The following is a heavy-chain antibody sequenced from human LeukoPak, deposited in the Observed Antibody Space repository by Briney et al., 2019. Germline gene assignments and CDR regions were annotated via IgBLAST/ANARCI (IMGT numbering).Heavy chain of an antibody. CDR3: ARDHLGDSYSDY. V-gene: IGHV3-23*01. D-gene: IGHD3-10*01. CDR1: GFTFSSYA. Sequence: GGSLRLSCETSGFTFSSYAMSWGRQAPGKGLEWGSVISGSGVSTYYGDSVKGRFTISRDNSKNTLHLQMHSLRAEDTAVYYCARDHLGDSYSDYWGQGTLVTVSS. CDR2: ISGSGVST. J-gene: IGHJ4*02.